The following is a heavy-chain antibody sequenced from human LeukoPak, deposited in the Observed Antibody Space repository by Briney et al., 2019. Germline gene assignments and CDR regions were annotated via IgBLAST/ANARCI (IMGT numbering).Heavy chain of an antibody. CDR3: ARVLGGPSPYNWFDP. CDR2: ISAYNGNT. Sequence: ASVKVSCKASGYTFTSYGICWVRQAPGQGLEWMGWISAYNGNTNYAQKLQGRVTMTTDTSTSTAYMELRSLRSDDTAVYYCARVLGGPSPYNWFDPWGQGTLVTVSS. CDR1: GYTFTSYG. V-gene: IGHV1-18*04. D-gene: IGHD3-16*01. J-gene: IGHJ5*02.